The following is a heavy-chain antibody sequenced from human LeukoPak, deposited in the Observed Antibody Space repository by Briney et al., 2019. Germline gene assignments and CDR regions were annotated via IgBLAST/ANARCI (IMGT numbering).Heavy chain of an antibody. CDR3: ARSYYYDSSGYYPDAFVI. CDR2: IKQDGSEK. D-gene: IGHD3-22*01. J-gene: IGHJ3*02. Sequence: GGSLRLSCAASGFTFSSYWMSWVRQAPGKGLEWVANIKQDGSEKYYVDSVKGRFTISRDNAKNSLYLQMNSLRAEDTAVYYCARSYYYDSSGYYPDAFVIWGQGTMVTVSS. CDR1: GFTFSSYW. V-gene: IGHV3-7*01.